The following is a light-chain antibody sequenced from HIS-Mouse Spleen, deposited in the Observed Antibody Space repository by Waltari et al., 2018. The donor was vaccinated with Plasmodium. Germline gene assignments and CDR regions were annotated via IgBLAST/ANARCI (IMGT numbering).Light chain of an antibody. Sequence: QSALTQPPSASGSPGQSVTISCTGTSSDGGGYNYVYWYQQHPGKAPQLMIYEVSKQPSGVPDRFSGSKSGNTASLTVSGLQAEDEADYYCSSYAGSNNLVFGGGTKLTVL. J-gene: IGLJ2*01. CDR3: SSYAGSNNLV. CDR1: SSDGGGYNY. V-gene: IGLV2-8*01. CDR2: EVS.